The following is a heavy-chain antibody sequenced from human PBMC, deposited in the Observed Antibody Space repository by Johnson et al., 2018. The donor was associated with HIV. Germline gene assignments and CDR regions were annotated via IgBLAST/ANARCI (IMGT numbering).Heavy chain of an antibody. CDR1: GFTFSDYY. V-gene: IGHV3-23*04. CDR3: AKVIGEPGI. CDR2: ISGSGGST. Sequence: VQVVESGGGLVKPGGSLRLSCAASGFTFSDYYMSWIRQTPGKGLEWVSGISGSGGSTYYADSVKGRFTISRDNSKNTLCLQMNSLRVEDTAVYFCAKVIGEPGIWGQGTMVTLSS. D-gene: IGHD1-26*01. J-gene: IGHJ3*02.